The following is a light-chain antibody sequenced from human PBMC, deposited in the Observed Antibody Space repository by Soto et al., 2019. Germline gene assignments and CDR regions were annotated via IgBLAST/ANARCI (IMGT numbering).Light chain of an antibody. CDR1: QSVSSY. CDR3: VQRSTWPWT. CDR2: DTS. Sequence: EIVLTQSPATLSLSPGERATLSCRASQSVSSYLAWYQHKPGQAPRLLIYDTSNRATGTPARFGGSGSGTDFTLTISSPEPEDFAVYYCVQRSTWPWTVGQGTKVEIK. J-gene: IGKJ1*01. V-gene: IGKV3-11*01.